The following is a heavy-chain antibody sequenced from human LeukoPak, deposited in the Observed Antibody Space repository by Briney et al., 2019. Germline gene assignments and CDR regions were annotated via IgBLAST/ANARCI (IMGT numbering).Heavy chain of an antibody. Sequence: GGSLRLSCAASGFTFSSYWMHWVRQAPGKGLVWVSRINSDGSSTSYADSVKGRFTISSDNAKNTLYLQMNSLRADDTAVYYCARDYYDSSGYYYNFGYWGQGTLVTVSS. D-gene: IGHD3-22*01. V-gene: IGHV3-74*01. CDR2: INSDGSST. J-gene: IGHJ4*02. CDR3: ARDYYDSSGYYYNFGY. CDR1: GFTFSSYW.